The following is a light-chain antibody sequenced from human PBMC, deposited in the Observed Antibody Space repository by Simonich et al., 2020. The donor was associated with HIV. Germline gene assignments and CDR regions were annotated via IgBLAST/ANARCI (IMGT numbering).Light chain of an antibody. J-gene: IGLJ3*02. V-gene: IGLV3-10*01. Sequence: SYELTQPPSVSVSPGPTARLTCSGDTLPKKYAYWYQQKSCQAPVLVIYEDSKRPSGIPERFSGSSSGTMATLTISGAQVEDEADYYCYSTDSSGNHRVFGGGTKLTVL. CDR2: EDS. CDR1: TLPKKY. CDR3: YSTDSSGNHRV.